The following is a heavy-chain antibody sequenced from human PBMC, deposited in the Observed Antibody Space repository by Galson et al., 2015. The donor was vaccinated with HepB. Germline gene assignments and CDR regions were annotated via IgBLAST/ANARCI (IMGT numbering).Heavy chain of an antibody. Sequence: SVKVSCKASGFTFTSSAVQWVRQARGQRLEWIGWIVVGSGNTNYAQKFQERVTFTRDMSTSTAYMELSSLRSEDTAVYYCAAEPPYGSGSYYNWFDPWGQGTLVTVSS. CDR1: GFTFTSSA. D-gene: IGHD3-10*01. V-gene: IGHV1-58*01. CDR3: AAEPPYGSGSYYNWFDP. J-gene: IGHJ5*02. CDR2: IVVGSGNT.